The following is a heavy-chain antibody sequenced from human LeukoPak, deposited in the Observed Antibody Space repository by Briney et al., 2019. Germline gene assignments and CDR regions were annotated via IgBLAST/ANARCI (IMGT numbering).Heavy chain of an antibody. CDR2: ISGSGGTT. V-gene: IGHV3-23*01. CDR3: ANSRGPRGYYDSSGYYYDAY. Sequence: GGSLRLSCAASGFTFSSYAMSWVRQAPGKGLEWVSTISGSGGTTYYADSVKGRFTISRDNSKNTLYLQMNSLRAEDTAVYYCANSRGPRGYYDSSGYYYDAYWGQGTLVTVSS. J-gene: IGHJ4*02. CDR1: GFTFSSYA. D-gene: IGHD3-22*01.